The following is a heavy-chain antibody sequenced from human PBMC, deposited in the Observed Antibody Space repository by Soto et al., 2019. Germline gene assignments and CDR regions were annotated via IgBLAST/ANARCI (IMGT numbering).Heavy chain of an antibody. V-gene: IGHV2-5*02. J-gene: IGHJ1*01. CDR1: GFSLSTSGVG. D-gene: IGHD2-21*02. CDR2: IYWDDHK. Sequence: QITLKESGPTLVKPTQTLTLTCTFSGFSLSTSGVGVGWIRQPPGKALEWLALIYWDDHKRYSPSLKSRLTITKDTSKYQVVLTMANMDPVATATYYCAHSILAYCGFDCLGYFQRWGQGTLVTVSS. CDR3: AHSILAYCGFDCLGYFQR.